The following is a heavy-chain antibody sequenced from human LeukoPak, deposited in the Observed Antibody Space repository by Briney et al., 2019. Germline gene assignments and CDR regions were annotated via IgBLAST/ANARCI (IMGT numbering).Heavy chain of an antibody. Sequence: GGSLRLSCAASGLTFSRHWVSWVRQAPGKGLEWAANIKPDGSEKYYVDSVRGRFTISRDNSRSSLYLQMNNLGVEDTALYYCASRPPTGYAYLGVFDYWGQGTLVTVSS. V-gene: IGHV3-7*01. CDR1: GLTFSRHW. CDR3: ASRPPTGYAYLGVFDY. D-gene: IGHD3-9*01. J-gene: IGHJ4*02. CDR2: IKPDGSEK.